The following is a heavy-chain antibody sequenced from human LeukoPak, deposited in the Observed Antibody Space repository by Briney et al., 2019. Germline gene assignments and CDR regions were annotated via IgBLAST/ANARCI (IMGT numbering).Heavy chain of an antibody. V-gene: IGHV5-51*01. CDR2: IYPGDPDT. J-gene: IGHJ3*02. CDR1: GYSFTSYW. D-gene: IGHD6-13*01. CDR3: ASPAGYSSTEGAFDI. Sequence: GESLKISCKGSGYSFTSYWIGWVRQMPGKGLEWMGIIYPGDPDTRYSPSFQGQVTISADKSISTAYLQWSSLKAPDTAMYYCASPAGYSSTEGAFDIWGQGTMVTVSS.